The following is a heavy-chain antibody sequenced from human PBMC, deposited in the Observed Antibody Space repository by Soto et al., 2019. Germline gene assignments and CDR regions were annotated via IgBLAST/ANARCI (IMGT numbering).Heavy chain of an antibody. D-gene: IGHD6-13*01. J-gene: IGHJ5*02. CDR3: ARLRLPYSSSPDP. V-gene: IGHV5-10-1*01. CDR2: IDPSDSYT. Sequence: SLKISCKGSGYSFTSYWISWVRQMPGKGLEWMGRIDPSDSYTDYSPSFQGHVTISADKSISTAYLQWSSLKASDTAMYYCARLRLPYSSSPDPWGQGTLVTVSS. CDR1: GYSFTSYW.